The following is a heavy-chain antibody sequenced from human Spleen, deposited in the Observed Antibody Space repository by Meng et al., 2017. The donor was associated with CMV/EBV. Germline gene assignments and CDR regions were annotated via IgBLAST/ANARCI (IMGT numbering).Heavy chain of an antibody. Sequence: GGSLRLSCAASGFTVSTNFMTWVRQAPGKGLEWVSSISGSGGTTYYADSVKGRFSISRDNSKNTLYLQMNSLRAEDTAVYYCAKVESDYDFWSGYDYWGQGTLVTVSS. V-gene: IGHV3-23*01. J-gene: IGHJ4*02. CDR3: AKVESDYDFWSGYDY. CDR2: ISGSGGTT. CDR1: GFTVSTNF. D-gene: IGHD3-3*01.